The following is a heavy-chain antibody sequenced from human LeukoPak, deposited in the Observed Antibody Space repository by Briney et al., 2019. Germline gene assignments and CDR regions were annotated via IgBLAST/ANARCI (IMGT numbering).Heavy chain of an antibody. V-gene: IGHV3-7*01. Sequence: GGSLRLSCAAPGFTFSSYWMSWVRQAPGKGLEWVANIKQDGSEKYYVDSVKGRFTISRDNAKNSLYLQMNSLRAEDTAVYYCARALSSISHAFDIWGQGTMVTVSS. CDR2: IKQDGSEK. D-gene: IGHD2/OR15-2a*01. CDR3: ARALSSISHAFDI. CDR1: GFTFSSYW. J-gene: IGHJ3*02.